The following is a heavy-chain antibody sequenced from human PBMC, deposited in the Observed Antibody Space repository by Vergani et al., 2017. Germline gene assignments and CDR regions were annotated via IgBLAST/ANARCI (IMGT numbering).Heavy chain of an antibody. D-gene: IGHD1-26*01. CDR2: ILGNGTA. Sequence: QVQLQESGPGVVKPSQTLSLTCTVSGASMSSVGYSWTWLRQSAGKRLEWIGDILGNGTANYNPSFQGRVSMSVATSKNQFSLTLSSVNATDTAVYYCARGSRAGGYSGPDSWGQGTRVTGSS. CDR1: GASMSSVGYS. CDR3: ARGSRAGGYSGPDS. V-gene: IGHV4-61*09. J-gene: IGHJ4*02.